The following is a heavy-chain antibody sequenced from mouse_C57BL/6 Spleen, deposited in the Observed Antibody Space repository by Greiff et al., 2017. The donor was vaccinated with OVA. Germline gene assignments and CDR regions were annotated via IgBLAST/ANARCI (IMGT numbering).Heavy chain of an antibody. CDR2: IWSGGST. CDR3: AGTTVVDDRYFDV. Sequence: QVQLQQSGPGLVQPSQSLSITCTVSGFSLTSYGVHWVRQSPGKGLEWLGVIWSGGSTDYNAAFISRLSISKDNSKSQVFFKMHSLQADDTAIYYCAGTTVVDDRYFDVWGTGTTVTVSS. D-gene: IGHD1-1*01. CDR1: GFSLTSYG. J-gene: IGHJ1*03. V-gene: IGHV2-2*01.